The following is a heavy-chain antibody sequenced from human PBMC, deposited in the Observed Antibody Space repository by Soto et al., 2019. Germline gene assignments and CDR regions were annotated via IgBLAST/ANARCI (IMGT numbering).Heavy chain of an antibody. D-gene: IGHD3-22*01. J-gene: IGHJ4*02. CDR1: GFTFSPYA. CDR3: ARDYYKYYDSSGYYRSPAY. CDR2: ISYDGSDK. V-gene: IGHV3-30-3*01. Sequence: GGSLRLSCAASGFTFSPYAMHWVRQAPGKGLEWVALISYDGSDKDYADSVKGRFTISRDNSRNTLFLQMNSLRAEDTAVYYCARDYYKYYDSSGYYRSPAYWGQGT.